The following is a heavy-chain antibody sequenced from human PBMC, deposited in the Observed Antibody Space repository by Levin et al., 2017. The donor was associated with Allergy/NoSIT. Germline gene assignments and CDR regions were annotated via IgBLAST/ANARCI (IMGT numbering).Heavy chain of an antibody. J-gene: IGHJ6*02. CDR3: AKDLMTGGMDV. Sequence: PGGSLRLSCAASGFTFSSYGMHWVRQAPGKGLEWVAVISYDGSNKYYADSVKGRFTISRDNSKNTLYLQMNSLRAEDTAVYYCAKDLMTGGMDVWGQGTTVTVSS. V-gene: IGHV3-30*18. CDR2: ISYDGSNK. CDR1: GFTFSSYG. D-gene: IGHD3-16*01.